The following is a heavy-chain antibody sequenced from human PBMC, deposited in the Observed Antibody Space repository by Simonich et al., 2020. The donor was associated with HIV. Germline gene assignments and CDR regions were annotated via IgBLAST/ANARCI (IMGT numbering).Heavy chain of an antibody. CDR3: ARRDRELILYFDY. CDR1: GGSFSGYY. V-gene: IGHV4-34*01. CDR2: NNNSEIT. J-gene: IGHJ4*02. D-gene: IGHD3-3*01. Sequence: QVQLQQWGAGLLKPSETLSLTCAVYGGSFSGYYWSWIRPPPVKGLEWIGENNNSEITNYKSALNSRATISVDKSKNQFSLKLSSVTAADTAIYYCARRDRELILYFDYWGQGNLVTVSS.